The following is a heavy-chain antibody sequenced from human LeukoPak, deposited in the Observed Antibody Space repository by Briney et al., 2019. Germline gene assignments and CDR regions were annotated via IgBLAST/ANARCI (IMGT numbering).Heavy chain of an antibody. CDR3: ARLGYYDILTGGYYYYGMDV. CDR2: IYPGDSDT. D-gene: IGHD3-9*01. Sequence: GESLKISCKGSGYSFTSYWIGWMRQMPGKGLEWMGIIYPGDSDTRYSPSFQGRVTISADKSISTAYLQWSSLKASDTAMYYCARLGYYDILTGGYYYYGMDVWGQGTTVTVSS. V-gene: IGHV5-51*01. J-gene: IGHJ6*02. CDR1: GYSFTSYW.